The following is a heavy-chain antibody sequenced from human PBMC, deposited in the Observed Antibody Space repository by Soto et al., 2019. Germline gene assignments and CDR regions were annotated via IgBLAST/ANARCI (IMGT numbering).Heavy chain of an antibody. D-gene: IGHD3-10*01. CDR3: AAGGPTVYAMDV. CDR2: IVVGSGNT. CDR1: GFTFTSSA. J-gene: IGHJ6*02. Sequence: QMQLVQSGPEVKKPGTSGKVSCKASGFTFTSSAVQWVRQARGQRLEWIGWIVVGSGNTNNAQKFQQSLTIHWDVTTSTAYMELSSLGSEDTAVYYCAAGGPTVYAMDVWGQGTTVTVSS. V-gene: IGHV1-58*01.